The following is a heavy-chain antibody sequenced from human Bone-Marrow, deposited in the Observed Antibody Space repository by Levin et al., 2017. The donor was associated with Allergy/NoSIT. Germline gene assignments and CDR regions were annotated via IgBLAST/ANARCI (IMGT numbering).Heavy chain of an antibody. J-gene: IGHJ6*02. CDR3: ASGLRLPYYYYGMDV. CDR2: ISYDGSNK. CDR1: GFTFSSYA. Sequence: GGSLRLSCAASGFTFSSYAMHWVRQAPGKGLEWVAVISYDGSNKYYADSVKGRFTISRDNSKNTLYLQMNSLRAEDTAVYYCASGLRLPYYYYGMDVWGQGTTVTVSS. V-gene: IGHV3-30-3*01. D-gene: IGHD4-17*01.